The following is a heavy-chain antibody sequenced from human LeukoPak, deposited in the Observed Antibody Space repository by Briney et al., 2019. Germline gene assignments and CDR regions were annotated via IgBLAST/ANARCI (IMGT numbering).Heavy chain of an antibody. CDR1: GYTFTSYY. Sequence: ASVKVSRKASGYTFTSYYIHWVRQAPGQGLEWMGMINPSGGSTTYAQKFQGRVTMTRDMSTSTVYMELSSLRSEDTAVYYCARSRLWSPRDAFDIWAQGTMVTVSS. CDR3: ARSRLWSPRDAFDI. D-gene: IGHD3-16*01. CDR2: INPSGGST. V-gene: IGHV1-46*01. J-gene: IGHJ3*02.